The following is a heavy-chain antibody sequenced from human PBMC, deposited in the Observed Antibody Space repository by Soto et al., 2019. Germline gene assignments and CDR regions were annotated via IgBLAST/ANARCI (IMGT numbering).Heavy chain of an antibody. D-gene: IGHD2-15*01. J-gene: IGHJ5*02. V-gene: IGHV3-23*01. Sequence: EVQLLESGGGLVQPGGSLRLSCAASGFTFSSYAMSWVRQAPGKGLEWVSAISGSGGSTYYADSVKGRFTISRDNSKNTLYLQMNSLRAEDTAVYYCAKDLGYCSGGSCVAGIDPWGQGTLVTVSS. CDR2: ISGSGGST. CDR1: GFTFSSYA. CDR3: AKDLGYCSGGSCVAGIDP.